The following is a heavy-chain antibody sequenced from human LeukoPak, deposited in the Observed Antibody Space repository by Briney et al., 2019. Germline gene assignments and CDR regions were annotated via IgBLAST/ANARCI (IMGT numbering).Heavy chain of an antibody. CDR3: ARACSAFHYYYMDV. CDR1: GYTFTSYG. CDR2: IIPIFGTA. J-gene: IGHJ6*03. D-gene: IGHD2-15*01. Sequence: ASVKVSCKASGYTFTSYGISWVRQAPGQGLEWMGGIIPIFGTANYAQKFQGRVTITADESTSTAYMELSSLRSEDTAVYYCARACSAFHYYYMDVWGKGTTVTISS. V-gene: IGHV1-69*13.